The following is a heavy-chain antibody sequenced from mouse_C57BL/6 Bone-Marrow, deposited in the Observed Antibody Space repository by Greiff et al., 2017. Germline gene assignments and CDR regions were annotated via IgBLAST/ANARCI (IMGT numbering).Heavy chain of an antibody. Sequence: VQLKQSGAELVKPGASVEMSCKASGYTFTTYPIEWMKQNHGKSLEWIGNFHPYNDDPKYNETFKGTATLTVAKSSSTVYLELSRLTSNDSAVYDCARGGNYGGYYFDYWGQGTTLTVSS. J-gene: IGHJ2*01. CDR2: FHPYNDDP. CDR3: ARGGNYGGYYFDY. V-gene: IGHV1-47*01. D-gene: IGHD2-1*01. CDR1: GYTFTTYP.